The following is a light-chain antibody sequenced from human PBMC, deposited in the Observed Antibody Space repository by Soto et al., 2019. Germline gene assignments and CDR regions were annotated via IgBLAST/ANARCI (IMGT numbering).Light chain of an antibody. CDR2: LNSDGSH. J-gene: IGLJ2*01. V-gene: IGLV4-69*01. CDR3: QTWGTGVV. Sequence: QPVLTQSPSASASLGASVKLTCTLSSGHSSYAIAWHQQQPEKGPRYLMKLNSDGSHNKGDGIPDRFSGSSSGAERYLTIPRLQSEDEADYYCQTWGTGVVFGGGTKLTVL. CDR1: SGHSSYA.